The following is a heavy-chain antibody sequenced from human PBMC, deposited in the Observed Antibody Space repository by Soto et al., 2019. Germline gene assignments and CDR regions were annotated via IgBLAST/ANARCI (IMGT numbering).Heavy chain of an antibody. CDR2: IYPGDSDT. CDR3: ARQAYRPSYYDFWSGYSNYYYYYMDV. CDR1: GYSFTSYW. D-gene: IGHD3-3*01. Sequence: PGESLKISCKGSGYSFTSYWIGWVRQMPGKGLEWMGIIYPGDSDTRYSPSFQGQVTISADKSISTAYLQWSSLKASDTAMYYCARQAYRPSYYDFWSGYSNYYYYYMDVWGKGTTVTV. J-gene: IGHJ6*03. V-gene: IGHV5-51*01.